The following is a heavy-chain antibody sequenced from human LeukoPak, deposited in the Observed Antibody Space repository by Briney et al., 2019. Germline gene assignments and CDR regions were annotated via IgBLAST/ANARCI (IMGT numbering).Heavy chain of an antibody. CDR1: GGSITSYY. CDR2: IFHSGGT. V-gene: IGHV4-59*08. CDR3: ARRLSSGYDYENAFDI. J-gene: IGHJ3*02. Sequence: PSETLSLTCTVSGGSITSYYWSWIRQPPGKGLEWIGYIFHSGGTNYNPSLKSRVTISVDTSKNQFSLRLTSVTAADTAFYYCARRLSSGYDYENAFDIWGQGTIVTVSS. D-gene: IGHD5-12*01.